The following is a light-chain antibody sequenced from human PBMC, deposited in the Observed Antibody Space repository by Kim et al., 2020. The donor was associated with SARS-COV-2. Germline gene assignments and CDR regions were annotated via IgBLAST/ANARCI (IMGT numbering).Light chain of an antibody. V-gene: IGKV1-16*02. Sequence: SASVGDTVTITCRASQGISNFLGWFQQKPGKAPKSLIYGAFNLQSGVPSKFSGSESGTNFSHTISNLQPEDFATYYCQQYNSYPYTFGQGTKLEI. CDR2: GAF. CDR1: QGISNF. J-gene: IGKJ2*01. CDR3: QQYNSYPYT.